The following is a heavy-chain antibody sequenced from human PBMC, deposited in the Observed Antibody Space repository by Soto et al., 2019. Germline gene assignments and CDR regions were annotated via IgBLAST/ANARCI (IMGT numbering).Heavy chain of an antibody. CDR2: ISYDGTYK. CDR3: ANEVDVAFSSLQYGMDV. V-gene: IGHV3-30*14. CDR1: GFTFNNFA. J-gene: IGHJ6*02. D-gene: IGHD5-12*01. Sequence: LRLSCAASGFTFNNFAMHWVRQAPGKGLEWVAFISYDGTYKYYADSVRGRFTVYRDNSKSTLFLQMNSLKFEDTAVYVCANEVDVAFSSLQYGMDVWGQGTTVTV.